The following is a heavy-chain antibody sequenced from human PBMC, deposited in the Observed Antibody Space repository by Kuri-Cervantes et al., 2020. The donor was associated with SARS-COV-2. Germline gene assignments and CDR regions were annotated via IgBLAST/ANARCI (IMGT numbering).Heavy chain of an antibody. CDR2: ISGSGGST. CDR1: GFTFSSYA. D-gene: IGHD4-17*01. CDR3: AKDEGNDYGDQFDY. J-gene: IGHJ4*02. V-gene: IGHV3-23*01. Sequence: GESLKISCAASGFTFSSYAMSWVRQAPGKGLEWVSAISGSGGSTYYADSVKGRFTISRDNSKNTLYLQMNSLRAEDTAVYYCAKDEGNDYGDQFDYWGQGTLVTVSS.